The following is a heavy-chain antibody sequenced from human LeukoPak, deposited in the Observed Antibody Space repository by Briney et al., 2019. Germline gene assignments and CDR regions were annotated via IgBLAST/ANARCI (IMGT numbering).Heavy chain of an antibody. Sequence: ASVKVSCKASGYTFTSYDINWVRQATGQGLEWMGWMNPNSGNTGYAQKFQGRVTITRNTSISTAYMELSSLRSEDTAVYYCARAPSLYSRGYYYYYYMDVWGKGTTVTVSS. V-gene: IGHV1-8*03. J-gene: IGHJ6*03. D-gene: IGHD6-13*01. CDR2: MNPNSGNT. CDR1: GYTFTSYD. CDR3: ARAPSLYSRGYYYYYYMDV.